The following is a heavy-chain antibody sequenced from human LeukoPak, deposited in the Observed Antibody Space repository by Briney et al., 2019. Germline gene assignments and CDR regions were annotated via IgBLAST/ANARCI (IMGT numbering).Heavy chain of an antibody. J-gene: IGHJ4*02. CDR1: GYTFTGYY. V-gene: IGHV1-2*02. CDR2: INPNSGGT. D-gene: IGHD3-10*01. Sequence: PPASVKVSCKASGYTFTGYYMHWVRQAPGQGLEWMGWINPNSGGTNYAQKFQGRVTMTRDTSISTAYMELSRLRSDDTAVYYCARDSDYYGSGSHPWGQGTLVTVSS. CDR3: ARDSDYYGSGSHP.